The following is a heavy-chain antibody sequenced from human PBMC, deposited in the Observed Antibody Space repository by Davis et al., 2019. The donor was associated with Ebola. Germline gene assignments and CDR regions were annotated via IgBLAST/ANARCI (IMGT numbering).Heavy chain of an antibody. D-gene: IGHD6-19*01. V-gene: IGHV4-34*01. CDR3: ARDESITVPAPRGWFDS. J-gene: IGHJ5*01. Sequence: SETLSLTCAVYGGSFSGYYWSWIRQPPGKGLEWIGEINHSGSTNYNPSLKSRVTISVDRSKNQFSLQLNSVTPEDTAVYYCARDESITVPAPRGWFDSWGQGTLVTVSS. CDR2: INHSGST. CDR1: GGSFSGYY.